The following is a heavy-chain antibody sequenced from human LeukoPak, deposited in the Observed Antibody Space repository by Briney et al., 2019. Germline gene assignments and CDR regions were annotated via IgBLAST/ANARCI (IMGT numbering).Heavy chain of an antibody. CDR2: IYTSGST. Sequence: PSETLSLTCTVSGGSISSYYWSWIRQPAGKGLEWIGRIYTSGSTNYNPSLKSRVTMSVDTSKNQFSLKLSSVTAADTAVYYCARGRYYYDSSGYYRFDYWGQGTLVTVSS. V-gene: IGHV4-4*07. CDR1: GGSISSYY. CDR3: ARGRYYYDSSGYYRFDY. D-gene: IGHD3-22*01. J-gene: IGHJ4*02.